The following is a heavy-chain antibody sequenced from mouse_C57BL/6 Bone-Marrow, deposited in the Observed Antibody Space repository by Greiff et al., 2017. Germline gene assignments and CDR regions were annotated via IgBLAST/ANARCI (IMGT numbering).Heavy chain of an antibody. J-gene: IGHJ2*01. CDR2: IDPSDSYT. CDR1: GYTFTSYW. D-gene: IGHD4-1*01. V-gene: IGHV1-69*01. Sequence: QVQLQQPGAELVMPGASVKLSCKASGYTFTSYWMHWVKQRPGQGLEWIGEIDPSDSYTTYNQKFKGKATLTVAKSSSTAYMQLSSLTSEDSAVYYCARWDWDEGYWGQGTTLTVSS. CDR3: ARWDWDEGY.